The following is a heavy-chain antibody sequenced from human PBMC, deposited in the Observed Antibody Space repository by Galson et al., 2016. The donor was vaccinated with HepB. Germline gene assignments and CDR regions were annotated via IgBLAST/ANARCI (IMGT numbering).Heavy chain of an antibody. CDR1: GGSISSGAYY. Sequence: TLSLTCTVSGGSISSGAYYWSWIRQPAGRGLKWIGRVYSSGSTNSNPSLKSRVTISVDRSRKQFYLRLYSVTAADTAVYYCARALAVNGAFDIWGQGTMVTVSS. D-gene: IGHD4-17*01. J-gene: IGHJ3*02. CDR3: ARALAVNGAFDI. CDR2: VYSSGST. V-gene: IGHV4-61*02.